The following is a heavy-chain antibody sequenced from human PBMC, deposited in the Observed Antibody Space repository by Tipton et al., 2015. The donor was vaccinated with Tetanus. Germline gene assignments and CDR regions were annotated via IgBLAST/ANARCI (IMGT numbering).Heavy chain of an antibody. Sequence: QVQLVQSGAEVKEPGASVKVSRKASGYTFTHYGISWVRQAPGQGLEWVGWISPFTGDTEYAQNLQDRLILTTDTSTATAYVEVRSLTSDDTAVYYCARDRAVPVQAYGTDVWGQGTSVTVSS. CDR3: ARDRAVPVQAYGTDV. D-gene: IGHD6-19*01. CDR1: GYTFTHYG. CDR2: ISPFTGDT. V-gene: IGHV1-18*01. J-gene: IGHJ6*02.